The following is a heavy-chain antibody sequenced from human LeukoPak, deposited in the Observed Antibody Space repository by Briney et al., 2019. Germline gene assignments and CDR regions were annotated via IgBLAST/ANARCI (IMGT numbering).Heavy chain of an antibody. CDR2: FDPEDGET. CDR1: GFTFSSYA. V-gene: IGHV1-24*01. J-gene: IGHJ2*01. D-gene: IGHD3-22*01. Sequence: PGRSLRLSCAASGFTFSSYAMHWVRQAPGKGLEWMGGFDPEDGETIYAQKFQGRVTMTEDTSTDTAYMELSSLRSEDTAVYYCAKRGVEPFPYDSSGYYWYFDLWGRGTLVTVSS. CDR3: AKRGVEPFPYDSSGYYWYFDL.